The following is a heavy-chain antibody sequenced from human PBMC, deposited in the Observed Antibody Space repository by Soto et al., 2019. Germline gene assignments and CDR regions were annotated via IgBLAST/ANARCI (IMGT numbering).Heavy chain of an antibody. V-gene: IGHV3-53*01. CDR2: IYSGGST. CDR1: GFTVSSNY. Sequence: EVQLVESGGGLIQPGGSLRLSCAASGFTVSSNYMSWVRQAPGKGLEWVSVIYSGGSTYYADSVKGRFTISRDNSKNTLYLQMNSLRAEDTAVYYCARAGRAYSYGILDYWGQGTLVTVSS. CDR3: ARAGRAYSYGILDY. D-gene: IGHD5-18*01. J-gene: IGHJ4*02.